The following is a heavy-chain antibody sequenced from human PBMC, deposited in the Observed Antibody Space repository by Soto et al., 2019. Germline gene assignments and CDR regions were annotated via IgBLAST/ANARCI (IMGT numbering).Heavy chain of an antibody. Sequence: EVQLVESGGGLVKPGGSLRLSCAASGFSFSDYNMNWVRQAPGKGLEWVSSISGGGSYIYYVDSVKGRFTISRDNAKSSLSLQMNSLRAEDMAVYYCARSPPYYYDRSGYFGNWGQGTLVTVSS. V-gene: IGHV3-21*01. CDR3: ARSPPYYYDRSGYFGN. CDR1: GFSFSDYN. J-gene: IGHJ4*02. D-gene: IGHD3-22*01. CDR2: ISGGGSYI.